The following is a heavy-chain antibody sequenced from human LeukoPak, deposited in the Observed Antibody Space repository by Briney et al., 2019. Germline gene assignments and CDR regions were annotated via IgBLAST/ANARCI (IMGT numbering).Heavy chain of an antibody. CDR1: GFTFSSYS. J-gene: IGHJ6*03. V-gene: IGHV3-21*01. CDR2: ISSSSSYI. Sequence: GGSLRLSCAASGFTFSSYSMNCVRQDPGKGREWVSSISSSSSYIYYADSVKGRFTISRDNAKNSLYLQMNSLRAEDTAVYYCARAGYSSSWDGYYYYMDVWGKGTTVTISS. CDR3: ARAGYSSSWDGYYYYMDV. D-gene: IGHD6-13*01.